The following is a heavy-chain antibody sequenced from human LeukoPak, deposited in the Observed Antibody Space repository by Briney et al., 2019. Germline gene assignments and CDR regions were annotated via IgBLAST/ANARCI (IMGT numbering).Heavy chain of an antibody. Sequence: SETLSLTCTVSGGSLRNYYWGWIRQPPGKGLEWIGYIYYSGSTNYNPSLKSRVTISVDTSRNQFYLKLSSVTAADTAVYYCARGRSIYLLLYYYYGMDVWGQGTTVTASS. J-gene: IGHJ6*02. CDR1: GGSLRNYY. CDR2: IYYSGST. CDR3: ARGRSIYLLLYYYYGMDV. D-gene: IGHD2-2*01. V-gene: IGHV4-59*08.